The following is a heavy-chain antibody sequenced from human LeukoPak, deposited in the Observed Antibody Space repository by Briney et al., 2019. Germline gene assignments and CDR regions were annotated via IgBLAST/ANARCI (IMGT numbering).Heavy chain of an antibody. Sequence: GGSLRLSCAASGFTFSNYAMNWVRQAPGRGLEGVSAISGSGGSTYYADSVKGRFTISRDNSKNTPYLQMNSLRAEDTAVYYCAKDLAGSGSYSFDYWGQGTLVTVSS. V-gene: IGHV3-23*01. D-gene: IGHD1-26*01. CDR1: GFTFSNYA. CDR2: ISGSGGST. J-gene: IGHJ4*02. CDR3: AKDLAGSGSYSFDY.